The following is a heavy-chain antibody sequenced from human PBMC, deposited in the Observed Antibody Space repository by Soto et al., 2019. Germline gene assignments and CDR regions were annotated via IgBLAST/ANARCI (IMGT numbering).Heavy chain of an antibody. Sequence: QVQLVQSGAEVKKPGSSVKVSCKASGGTFSSYTISWVRQAPGQGLEWMGRIIPILGIANYAQKFQGRVTINADKSTSTAYMELSSLRSEDTAVYYCATQGGGSGSYYPYYYYYGMDVWGQGTTVTVSS. J-gene: IGHJ6*02. CDR3: ATQGGGSGSYYPYYYYYGMDV. V-gene: IGHV1-69*02. CDR2: IIPILGIA. CDR1: GGTFSSYT. D-gene: IGHD3-10*01.